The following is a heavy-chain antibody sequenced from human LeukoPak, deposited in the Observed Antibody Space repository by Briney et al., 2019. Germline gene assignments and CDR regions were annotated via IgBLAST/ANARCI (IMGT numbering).Heavy chain of an antibody. CDR1: GFIVSSNY. Sequence: GGSLRLSCAASGFIVSSNYMSWVRQAPGKGLEWVSVIYDGGITFYADSVKRRFTISRDNSKNTLYLQMFSLRAEDTAVYYCARDQSTGWFDYWGQGTLLTVSS. CDR2: IYDGGIT. CDR3: ARDQSTGWFDY. D-gene: IGHD1-1*01. J-gene: IGHJ5*01. V-gene: IGHV3-53*01.